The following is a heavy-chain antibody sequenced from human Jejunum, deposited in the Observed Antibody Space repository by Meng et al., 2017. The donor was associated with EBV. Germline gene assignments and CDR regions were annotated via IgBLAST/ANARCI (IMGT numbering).Heavy chain of an antibody. CDR1: GYTFTSTA. J-gene: IGHJ5*01. V-gene: IGHV7-4-1*02. CDR2: IHTNTGNP. CDR3: ARGRSSYLDS. D-gene: IGHD3-16*02. Sequence: QVQLVQSGAEVKNPGASVKVSCKTSGYTFTSTAINWLRQAPGQGLEWMGWIHTNTGNPTYVQGFTGRFVFSLDTSVSTAYLQISSLKPDDTGVYYCARGRSSYLDSWGQGTLVTVDS.